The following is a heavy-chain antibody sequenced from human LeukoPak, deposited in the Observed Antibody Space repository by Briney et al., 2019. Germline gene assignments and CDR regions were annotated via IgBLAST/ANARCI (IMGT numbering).Heavy chain of an antibody. V-gene: IGHV4-39*07. Sequence: SETLSLTCTVSGGSISSSSYYWGWIRQPPGKGLEWMGSIYYSGSTYYNPSLKSRVTISVDTSKNQFSLKLSSVTAADTAVYYCARRTFGVAIDYWGQGTLVTVSS. CDR1: GGSISSSSYY. CDR2: IYYSGST. CDR3: ARRTFGVAIDY. D-gene: IGHD3-3*01. J-gene: IGHJ4*02.